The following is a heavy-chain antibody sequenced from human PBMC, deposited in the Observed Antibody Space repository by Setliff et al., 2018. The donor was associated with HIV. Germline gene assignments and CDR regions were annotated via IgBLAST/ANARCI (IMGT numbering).Heavy chain of an antibody. CDR1: GFTFSSYP. J-gene: IGHJ3*02. CDR3: AKANKIPVDAFDI. Sequence: GGSLRLPCAASGFTFSSYPMSWVRQSPGKGPEWVSAISDGGCSTYYVDSVKGRFTISRDNAKNSLFLQMNSLRAEDTAVYYCAKANKIPVDAFDIWGQGTMVTVSS. CDR2: ISDGGCST. V-gene: IGHV3-23*01. D-gene: IGHD2-2*02.